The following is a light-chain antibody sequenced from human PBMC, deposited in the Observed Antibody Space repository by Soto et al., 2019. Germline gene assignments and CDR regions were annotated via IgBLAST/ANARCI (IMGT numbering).Light chain of an antibody. CDR3: QQSYSSLWT. CDR1: QSISSW. V-gene: IGKV1-5*01. CDR2: DAS. J-gene: IGKJ1*01. Sequence: IQVTQSPSTVSASVGDRVTITCRASQSISSWLARYQQKPGKAPKLLIYDASSLESGVPSRFSGSGSGTDFTLTISRLQREDFATYYCQQSYSSLWTFGQGTKVDI.